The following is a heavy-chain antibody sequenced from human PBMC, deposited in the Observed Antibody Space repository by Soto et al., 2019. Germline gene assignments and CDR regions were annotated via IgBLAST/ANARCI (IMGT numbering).Heavy chain of an antibody. CDR3: ARPEGYGSGSYYFDS. Sequence: ASVKVSCKASGYPFTTYHLHWVRQAPGQGLEWMGIVYVTGTGARSAQKFQGRLTMTRDRSTSTVYMELSSLRSEDTAVYYCARPEGYGSGSYYFDSWGQGTLVTVSS. V-gene: IGHV1-46*01. CDR1: GYPFTTYH. J-gene: IGHJ4*02. D-gene: IGHD3-10*01. CDR2: VYVTGTGA.